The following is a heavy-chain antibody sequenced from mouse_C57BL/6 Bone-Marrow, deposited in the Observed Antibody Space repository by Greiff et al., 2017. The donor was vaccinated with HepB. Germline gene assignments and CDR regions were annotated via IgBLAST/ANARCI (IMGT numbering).Heavy chain of an antibody. V-gene: IGHV1-5*01. CDR3: TPVYYGNPWFAY. Sequence: EVKLVESGTVLARPGASVKMSCKTSGYTFTSYWMHWVKQRPGQGLEWIGAIYPGNSDTSYNQKFKGKAKLTAVTSASTAYMELSSLTNEDSAVYYCTPVYYGNPWFAYWGQGTLVTVSA. CDR1: GYTFTSYW. D-gene: IGHD2-1*01. CDR2: IYPGNSDT. J-gene: IGHJ3*01.